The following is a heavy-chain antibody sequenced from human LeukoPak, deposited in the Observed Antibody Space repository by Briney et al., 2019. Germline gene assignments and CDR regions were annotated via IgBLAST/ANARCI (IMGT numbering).Heavy chain of an antibody. Sequence: ASLKDSCKASGYTFTSYDTNWVRHATGQGLEWMGWIRAYNGNTNYAQKLQGRVTMTTDTSTSTAYMELRSLRSDDTAVYYCARDSPGVVATVGGDAFDIWGQGTMVTVSS. J-gene: IGHJ3*02. CDR2: IRAYNGNT. CDR3: ARDSPGVVATVGGDAFDI. V-gene: IGHV1-18*01. CDR1: GYTFTSYD. D-gene: IGHD5-12*01.